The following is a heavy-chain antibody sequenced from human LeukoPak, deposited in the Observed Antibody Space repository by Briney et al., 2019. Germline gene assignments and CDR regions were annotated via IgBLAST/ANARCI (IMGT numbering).Heavy chain of an antibody. V-gene: IGHV1-2*02. CDR2: INPNSVGT. J-gene: IGHJ4*02. Sequence: ASVKVSCKASGYTFTGSYIHWRRQAPGQGLEWMGWINPNSVGTKYAQKFQGRVTVTRDTSTSTAYMELSGLRADDTAVYYCARVAYCTKGVCINFDLWGQGTLVTVSS. CDR1: GYTFTGSY. D-gene: IGHD2-8*01. CDR3: ARVAYCTKGVCINFDL.